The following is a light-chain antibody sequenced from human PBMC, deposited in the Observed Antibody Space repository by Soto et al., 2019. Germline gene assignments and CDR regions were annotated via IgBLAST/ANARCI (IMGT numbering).Light chain of an antibody. CDR1: SSNIGSKI. J-gene: IGLJ2*01. Sequence: QSVLSQPPSASVTPGQRVTISCSGRSSNIGSKIVNWYQQLPGTAPKLLIYNNDQRPSGVPDRFSGSKSGTSASLAISGLQSEDEADYYCSAWDASLNAILFGGGTKLTVL. CDR3: SAWDASLNAIL. CDR2: NND. V-gene: IGLV1-44*01.